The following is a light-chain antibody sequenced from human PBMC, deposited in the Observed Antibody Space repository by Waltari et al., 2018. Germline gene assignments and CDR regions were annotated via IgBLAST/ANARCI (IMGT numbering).Light chain of an antibody. CDR1: SGHSSNV. Sequence: QLVLTQSPSASASLGASVKLTCTLSSGHSSNVIAWLQQQPQTGPRYLMKVNSDGSHTKGDEIPERVSGAGSGTERYLTSSSVQSEDEADYYCETGGHGTWVFGGGTKLTVL. V-gene: IGLV4-69*01. CDR3: ETGGHGTWV. CDR2: VNSDGSH. J-gene: IGLJ3*02.